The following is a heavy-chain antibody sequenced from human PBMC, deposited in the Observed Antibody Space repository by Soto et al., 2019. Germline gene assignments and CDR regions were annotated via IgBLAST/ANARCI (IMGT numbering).Heavy chain of an antibody. CDR1: VFTFSSYS. V-gene: IGHV3-48*02. D-gene: IGHD1-26*01. J-gene: IGHJ3*02. CDR3: ARDGSRGKAAFDI. CDR2: ISSSSSTI. Sequence: PWGSLLLSCASSVFTFSSYSMNWVRQAPGKGLEWVSYISSSSSTIYYADSVKGRFTISRDNAKNSLYLQMNSLRDEDTAVYYCARDGSRGKAAFDIWGQGTMVTVSS.